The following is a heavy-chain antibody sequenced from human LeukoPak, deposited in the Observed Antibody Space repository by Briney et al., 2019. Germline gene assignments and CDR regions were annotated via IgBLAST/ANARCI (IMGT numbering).Heavy chain of an antibody. CDR2: INHSGST. Sequence: SETLSLTCAVYGGSFSGYYWSWIRQPPGKGLEWIGEINHSGSTNYNPSLKSRVTISVDTSKNQFSLKLSSVTAADTAVYYCARVGNYYYYYMDVWGKGTTVTVS. D-gene: IGHD7-27*01. V-gene: IGHV4-34*01. CDR1: GGSFSGYY. J-gene: IGHJ6*03. CDR3: ARVGNYYYYYMDV.